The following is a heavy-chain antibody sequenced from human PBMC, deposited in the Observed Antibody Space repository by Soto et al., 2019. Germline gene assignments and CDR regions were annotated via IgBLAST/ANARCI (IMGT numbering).Heavy chain of an antibody. D-gene: IGHD2-15*01. Sequence: HPGGSLRLSCAASGFTFSSYGMHWVRQAPGKGLEWVAVIWYDGSNKYYADSVKGRFTISGDNSKNTLYLQMNSLRAEDTAVYYCARVPGRSGGSCYNCGVYTTDAFDIWGQGTRVTVSS. V-gene: IGHV3-33*01. J-gene: IGHJ3*02. CDR2: IWYDGSNK. CDR3: ARVPGRSGGSCYNCGVYTTDAFDI. CDR1: GFTFSSYG.